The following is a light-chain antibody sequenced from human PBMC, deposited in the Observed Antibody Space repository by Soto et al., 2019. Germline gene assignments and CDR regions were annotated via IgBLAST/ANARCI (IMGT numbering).Light chain of an antibody. V-gene: IGLV1-44*01. CDR2: SNY. CDR1: SSNIGSKT. Sequence: QSVLTQPPSASGTPGQRVTISCSGSSSNIGSKTVNWYQQLPGTAPKLLIYSNYQRPSGVPDRFSGSKSGTSASLAISGLQSEDEADYYCAALDASLNGYVFGNGTKLTVL. CDR3: AALDASLNGYV. J-gene: IGLJ1*01.